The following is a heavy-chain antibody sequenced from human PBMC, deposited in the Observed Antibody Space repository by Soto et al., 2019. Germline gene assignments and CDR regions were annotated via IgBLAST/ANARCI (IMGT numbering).Heavy chain of an antibody. J-gene: IGHJ5*02. CDR2: ISGGSSDI. CDR3: ARDLSGAYPVGYCDP. V-gene: IGHV3-21*01. CDR1: GFTFSRYS. D-gene: IGHD1-26*01. Sequence: EVQLVESGGGLVKPGGSLRLSCAASGFTFSRYSMNWVRQAPGKGLEWVSSISGGSSDIYYADSVKGRFTISRDNAKNSLDLQMTSLRAEDTAVYYCARDLSGAYPVGYCDPWGQGILVTVSS.